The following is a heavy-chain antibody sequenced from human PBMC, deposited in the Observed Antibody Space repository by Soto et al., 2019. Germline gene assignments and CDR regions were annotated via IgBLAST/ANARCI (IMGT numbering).Heavy chain of an antibody. CDR1: GGSISSSNW. J-gene: IGHJ4*02. CDR2: IYHSGST. Sequence: PWETLSLTCAVSGGSISSSNWWSWVRQPPGKGLEWIGEIYHSGSTNYNPSLKSRVAISVDKSKNQFSLKLSSVTAADTAVYYCARVGSSIAAAGHIDYWGQGTLVTVSS. D-gene: IGHD6-13*01. V-gene: IGHV4-4*02. CDR3: ARVGSSIAAAGHIDY.